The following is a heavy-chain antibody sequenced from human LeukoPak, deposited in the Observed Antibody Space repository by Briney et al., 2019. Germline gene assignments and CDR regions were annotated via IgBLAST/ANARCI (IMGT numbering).Heavy chain of an antibody. CDR2: ISSSSSTI. Sequence: PGGSLRLSCAASGFTFSSYAMHWVRQAPGKGLEWVSYISSSSSTIYYADSVKGRFTISRDNAKNSLYLQMNSLRAEDTAVYYCARDSSNSNDWFDPWGQGTLVTVSS. D-gene: IGHD6-13*01. CDR1: GFTFSSYA. CDR3: ARDSSNSNDWFDP. J-gene: IGHJ5*02. V-gene: IGHV3-48*01.